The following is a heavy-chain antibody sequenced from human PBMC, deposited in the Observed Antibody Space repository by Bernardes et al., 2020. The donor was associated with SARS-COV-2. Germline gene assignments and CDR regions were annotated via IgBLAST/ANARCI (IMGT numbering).Heavy chain of an antibody. J-gene: IGHJ4*02. CDR2: ITQSGST. V-gene: IGHV4-34*01. Sequence: SETLSLTFAVYGGSLSDYSWSWIRQAPGKGLAWIGEITQSGSTKYNPSLRRRVTVSLDTSKNQVSLKLSSVTAADTAVYYCARGASGVDRILVVIGFSYYFDSWGQGNPVTVSS. CDR1: GGSLSDYS. D-gene: IGHD3-10*01. CDR3: ARGASGVDRILVVIGFSYYFDS.